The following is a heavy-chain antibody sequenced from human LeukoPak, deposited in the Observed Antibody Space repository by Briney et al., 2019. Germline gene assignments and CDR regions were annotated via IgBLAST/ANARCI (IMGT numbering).Heavy chain of an antibody. CDR1: GGSLSTYY. CDR2: IYYSETT. V-gene: IGHV4-59*12. J-gene: IGHJ4*02. CDR3: ARDKEGPESYFDY. Sequence: SETLSLTCTVSGGSLSTYYWSWIRQPPGKGLEWIGYIYYSETTNYNPSLKSRVTISVDTSKNQFSLKLSSVTAADTAVYYCARDKEGPESYFDYWGQGTLVTVSS.